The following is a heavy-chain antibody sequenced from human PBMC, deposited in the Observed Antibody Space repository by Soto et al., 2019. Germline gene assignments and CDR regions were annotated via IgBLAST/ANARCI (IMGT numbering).Heavy chain of an antibody. V-gene: IGHV1-18*01. D-gene: IGHD5-12*01. CDR2: ISSYNGDT. J-gene: IGHJ6*02. CDR3: AREGVAPYYYYGMDV. CDR1: GYTFTRSG. Sequence: QVQLVQSGAEVKKPGASVKVSCKASGYTFTRSGISWVRQAPGQGPEWMGWISSYNGDTNYAQTFQGRVTMTTATATSTAYMELRSLRSDDTAVYYCAREGVAPYYYYGMDVWGQVTPVTVSS.